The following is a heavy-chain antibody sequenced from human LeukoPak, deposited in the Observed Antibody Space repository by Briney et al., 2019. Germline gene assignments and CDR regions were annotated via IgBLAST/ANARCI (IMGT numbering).Heavy chain of an antibody. J-gene: IGHJ4*02. CDR3: ATVDLLGELSPFDY. V-gene: IGHV3-23*01. CDR1: GFTFSSYA. CDR2: ISGSGGST. Sequence: GGSLRPSCAASGFTFSSYAMSWVRQAPGKGLEWVSAISGSGGSTYYADSVKGRFTISRDNSKNTLYLQMNSLRAEDTAVYYCATVDLLGELSPFDYWGQGTLVTVSS. D-gene: IGHD3-16*02.